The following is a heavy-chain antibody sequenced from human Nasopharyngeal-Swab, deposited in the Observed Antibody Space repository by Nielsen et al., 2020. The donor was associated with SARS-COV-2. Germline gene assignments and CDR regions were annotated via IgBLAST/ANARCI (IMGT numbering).Heavy chain of an antibody. D-gene: IGHD2/OR15-2a*01. CDR1: GFTFSSYA. CDR2: ISYDGSNK. J-gene: IGHJ4*02. V-gene: IGHV3-30-3*01. Sequence: GESLKISCAASGFTFSSYAMHWVRQAPGKGLEWVAVISYDGSNKYYADSVKGRFTISRDNSKNTLYLQMSSLRAEDTAVYYCASMLLYYFDYWGQGTLVTVSS. CDR3: ASMLLYYFDY.